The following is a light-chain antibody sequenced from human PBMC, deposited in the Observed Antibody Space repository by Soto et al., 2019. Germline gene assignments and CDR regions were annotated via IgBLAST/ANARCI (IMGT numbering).Light chain of an antibody. V-gene: IGLV2-14*01. Sequence: QSALTQPASVSGSPGQSITISCTGTSSDVGTYNSVSWYQQYPGKAPKLMIHDVSNRPSGVSNRFSGSKSGNTASLTISGLQAEDEADYYCSSYTSSSSYVCGSGTKVT. CDR3: SSYTSSSSYV. J-gene: IGLJ1*01. CDR2: DVS. CDR1: SSDVGTYNS.